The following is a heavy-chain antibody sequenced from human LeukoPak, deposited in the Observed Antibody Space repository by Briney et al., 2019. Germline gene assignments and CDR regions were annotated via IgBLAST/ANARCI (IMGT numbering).Heavy chain of an antibody. Sequence: PGGSLRLSCAASVFTVSSNYMSWVRQAPGKGLEWVSVIYSGGSTYYADSVKGRFTISRDNSKNTLYLQMNSLTAEDTAVYYCARVGVVPAAIPDGFDIWGQGTMVTVSS. CDR1: VFTVSSNY. D-gene: IGHD2-2*01. CDR2: IYSGGST. CDR3: ARVGVVPAAIPDGFDI. J-gene: IGHJ3*02. V-gene: IGHV3-53*01.